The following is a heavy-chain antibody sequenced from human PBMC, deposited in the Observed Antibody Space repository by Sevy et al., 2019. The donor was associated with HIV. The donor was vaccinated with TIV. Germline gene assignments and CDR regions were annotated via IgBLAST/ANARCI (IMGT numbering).Heavy chain of an antibody. Sequence: GGSLRLSCAASGFTFSSYEMTWVRQTPGKGLEWVSSISSSGTTIYYGDSVEGRFTISRDNPKKSLYLQMNSLRAEDTAVYYCARKGGAYDIGFDPWGQRTLVTVSS. CDR1: GFTFSSYE. CDR2: ISSSGTTI. D-gene: IGHD3-22*01. V-gene: IGHV3-48*03. J-gene: IGHJ5*02. CDR3: ARKGGAYDIGFDP.